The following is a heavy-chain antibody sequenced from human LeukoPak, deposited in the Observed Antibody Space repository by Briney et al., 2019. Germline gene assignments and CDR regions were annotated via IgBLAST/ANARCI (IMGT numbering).Heavy chain of an antibody. CDR2: ISSSSSTI. D-gene: IGHD1-26*01. J-gene: IGHJ4*02. V-gene: IGHV3-48*04. CDR1: GFTFSSYS. CDR3: VRSMGALSD. Sequence: GGSLRLSCAASGFTFSSYSMNWVRQAPGKGLEWVSYISSSSSTIYYADSVKGRFTISRDNTKNSLYLQMSSLRAEDTAVYYCVRSMGALSDWGQGTLVTVSS.